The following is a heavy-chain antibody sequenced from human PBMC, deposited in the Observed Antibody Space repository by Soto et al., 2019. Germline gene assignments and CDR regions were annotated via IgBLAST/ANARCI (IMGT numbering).Heavy chain of an antibody. Sequence: QVQLVQSGAEVKKPGASVKVSCKASGYTFTSYDINWVRQATGQGLEWMGWMNPNSGNTGYAQKFQGRVTMTRNTSISTAYMELSSLRSEDTAVYYCARVHGDYYYYYYYMAVWGKGTTVTVSS. J-gene: IGHJ6*03. D-gene: IGHD4-17*01. CDR1: GYTFTSYD. CDR2: MNPNSGNT. V-gene: IGHV1-8*01. CDR3: ARVHGDYYYYYYYMAV.